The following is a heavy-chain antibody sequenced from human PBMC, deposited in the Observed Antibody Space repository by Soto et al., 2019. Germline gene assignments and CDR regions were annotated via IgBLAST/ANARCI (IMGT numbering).Heavy chain of an antibody. Sequence: SCKGSGYTFRSSAMHLVRQAPGQRLEWMGWINAGNGNTKYSQKFQGRVTISADKSISTAYLQWSSLKASDTAMYYCAKLQAAAGDKHPTSAFRGNGTPVPVS. D-gene: IGHD6-13*01. V-gene: IGHV1-3*01. CDR3: AKLQAAAGDKHPTSAF. CDR2: INAGNGNT. CDR1: GYTFRSSA. J-gene: IGHJ4*01.